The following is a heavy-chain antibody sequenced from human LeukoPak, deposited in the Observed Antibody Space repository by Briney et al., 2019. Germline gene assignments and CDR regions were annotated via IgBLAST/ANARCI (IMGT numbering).Heavy chain of an antibody. Sequence: ASVKVSFKASGYTFTGYYMHWVRQAPGQGLEWMGWINPNSGGTNYAQKFQGRVTMTRDTSISTAYMELSRLRSDDTAVYYCARAPMIVVGHFDYWGQGTLVTVSS. V-gene: IGHV1-2*02. J-gene: IGHJ4*02. D-gene: IGHD3-22*01. CDR1: GYTFTGYY. CDR2: INPNSGGT. CDR3: ARAPMIVVGHFDY.